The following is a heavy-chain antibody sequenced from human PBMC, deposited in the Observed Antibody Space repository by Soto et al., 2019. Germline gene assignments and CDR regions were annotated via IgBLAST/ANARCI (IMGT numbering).Heavy chain of an antibody. J-gene: IGHJ6*02. CDR3: ANGLGGDCGGGSCYGVDYGMDV. V-gene: IGHV3-30*18. Sequence: QVQLVESGGGVVQPGRSLRLSCADSGFTFSSYGMHWVRQAPGKGLEWVAVISYDGSNKYYADSVKGRFTISRDNSKNTVYLQMNSLRAEDTAVYYCANGLGGDCGGGSCYGVDYGMDVWGQGTTGTVSS. CDR1: GFTFSSYG. D-gene: IGHD2-15*01. CDR2: ISYDGSNK.